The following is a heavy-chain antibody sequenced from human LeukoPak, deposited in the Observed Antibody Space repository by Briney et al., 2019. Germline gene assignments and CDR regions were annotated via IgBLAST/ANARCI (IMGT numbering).Heavy chain of an antibody. V-gene: IGHV4-59*08. CDR2: VYYSGTT. J-gene: IGHJ4*02. CDR3: VKHGATRGFDY. Sequence: MPSETLSLTCTVSGGSLSSYYWSWVRQSPGKGLEWIGYVYYSGTTSYNPSLQRRVTISVDTSKNQFSLKVGSVTAADTAVYYCVKHGATRGFDYWGQGTLVTVSS. CDR1: GGSLSSYY.